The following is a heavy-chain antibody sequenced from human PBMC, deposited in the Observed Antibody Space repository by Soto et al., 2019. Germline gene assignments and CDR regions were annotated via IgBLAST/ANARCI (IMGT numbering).Heavy chain of an antibody. CDR1: GFAFSTYD. D-gene: IGHD3-10*01. J-gene: IGHJ5*02. Sequence: EVQLVESGGGLVQPGGSLRLSCAASGFAFSTYDMHWVRQTTGKGLEWVSAIGTTGDTYYPDSVKGRFTISREDAKNSLCLQLNGLSAEDTGVYFCARGFNSRGAAHWFYPWGQGTLVTVSA. CDR3: ARGFNSRGAAHWFYP. CDR2: IGTTGDT. V-gene: IGHV3-13*01.